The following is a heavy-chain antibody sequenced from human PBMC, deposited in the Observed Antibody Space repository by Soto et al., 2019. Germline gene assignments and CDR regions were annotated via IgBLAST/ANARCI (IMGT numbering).Heavy chain of an antibody. CDR2: ISYDGNNK. V-gene: IGHV3-30-3*01. D-gene: IGHD2-15*01. CDR1: GFTFSSYV. J-gene: IGHJ6*02. CDR3: ARAGCDGGRCYTLVGLRYGMDV. Sequence: QVQQVESGGGVVQPGRSLRLSCAASGFTFSSYVMHWVRQAPGKGLEWVAVISYDGNNKYYADSVKGRFTISRDNSKNTLYLQMNSLRAEDTAVYYCARAGCDGGRCYTLVGLRYGMDVWGQGTTVTVSS.